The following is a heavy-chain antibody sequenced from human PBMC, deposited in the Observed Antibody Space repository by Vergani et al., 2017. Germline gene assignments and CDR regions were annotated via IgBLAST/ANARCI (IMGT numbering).Heavy chain of an antibody. V-gene: IGHV4-38-2*01. CDR3: ARSDILTNYYYGMDV. Sequence: VQLLESGGGLVQPGGSLRLSCAASGFTFSSYTMSWVRQAPGKGLEWIGSIYYSGSTYYNPSLKSRVTISVDTSKNQFSLKLSSVTAADTAVYYCARSDILTNYYYGMDVWGQGTTVTVSS. CDR2: IYYSGST. J-gene: IGHJ6*02. CDR1: GFTFSSYT. D-gene: IGHD3-9*01.